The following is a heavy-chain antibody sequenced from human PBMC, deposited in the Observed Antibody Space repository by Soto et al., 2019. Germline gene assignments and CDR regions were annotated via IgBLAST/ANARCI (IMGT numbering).Heavy chain of an antibody. CDR2: IYYSRST. CDR3: ATRYGGDLVY. V-gene: IGHV4-59*08. CDR1: GGSISRYY. J-gene: IGHJ4*02. Sequence: SETLSLTCTVSGGSISRYYWSWFRQPPGKGLEWIGYIYYSRSTNYNPSPKSPVTITVNTSKNQFSLTLSSVTAADTAVYYCATRYGGDLVYWGKGTLVTVSS. D-gene: IGHD1-26*01.